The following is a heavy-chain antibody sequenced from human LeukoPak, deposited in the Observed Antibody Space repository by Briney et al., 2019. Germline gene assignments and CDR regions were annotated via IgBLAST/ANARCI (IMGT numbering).Heavy chain of an antibody. Sequence: PGGPLRLSRAASGFTFSGNAMTWVRQAPGKGLEWVSTILGSGSTTYYADSVKGRFTISRDNSKNTLYLQMNSLRGEDTAVYFCAEPRGATVPKLFFDYWGQGTLVTVSS. CDR2: ILGSGSTT. J-gene: IGHJ4*02. V-gene: IGHV3-23*01. D-gene: IGHD3-10*01. CDR1: GFTFSGNA. CDR3: AEPRGATVPKLFFDY.